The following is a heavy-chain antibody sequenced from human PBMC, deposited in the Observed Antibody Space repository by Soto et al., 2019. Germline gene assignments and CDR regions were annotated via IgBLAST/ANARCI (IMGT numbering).Heavy chain of an antibody. CDR1: GYTLTELS. D-gene: IGHD6-19*01. J-gene: IGHJ3*02. Sequence: ASVKVSCKVSGYTLTELSMHCVRQAPGKGLEWMGGFDPEDGETIYAQKFQGRVTMTEDTSTDTAYMELSSLRSEDTAVYYCATHNRAVAGIWYAFDIWGQGTMVTVSS. CDR3: ATHNRAVAGIWYAFDI. V-gene: IGHV1-24*01. CDR2: FDPEDGET.